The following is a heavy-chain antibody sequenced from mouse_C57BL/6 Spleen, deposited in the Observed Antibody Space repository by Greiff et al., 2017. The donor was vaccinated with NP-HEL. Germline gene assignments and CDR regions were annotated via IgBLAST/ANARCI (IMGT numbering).Heavy chain of an antibody. V-gene: IGHV1-19*01. J-gene: IGHJ4*01. D-gene: IGHD1-1*01. Sequence: EVQLQQSGPVLVKPGASVKMSCKASGYTFTDYYMNWVKQSHGKSLEWIGVINPYNGGTSYNQKFKGKATLTVDKSSSTAYMELNSLTSEDSAVYYCARRKEVVASYYYAMDDWGQGTSVTVSS. CDR1: GYTFTDYY. CDR2: INPYNGGT. CDR3: ARRKEVVASYYYAMDD.